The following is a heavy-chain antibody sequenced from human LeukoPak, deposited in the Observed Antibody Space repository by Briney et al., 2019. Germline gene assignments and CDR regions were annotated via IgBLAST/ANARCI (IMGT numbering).Heavy chain of an antibody. D-gene: IGHD3-10*01. Sequence: GESLKISCAASGLTLSSYGMHWVCQAPGKGLEWVAVISHDGSNKYYADSVKGRFTISRDNARNTLYLQMDSLSVEDTAVYYCAKLRGYYGSGQQITLDYWGQGTLVTVSS. J-gene: IGHJ4*02. CDR2: ISHDGSNK. CDR3: AKLRGYYGSGQQITLDY. CDR1: GLTLSSYG. V-gene: IGHV3-30*18.